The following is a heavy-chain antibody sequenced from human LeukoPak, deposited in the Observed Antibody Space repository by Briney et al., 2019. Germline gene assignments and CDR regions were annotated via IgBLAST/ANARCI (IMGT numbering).Heavy chain of an antibody. V-gene: IGHV3-48*03. Sequence: GGSLRLSCAASGFDFSAYEMNWVRQSPGKGLEWVAYFAGSDTTKYYADSVRGRFTISRDNAKNSLYVEMNSLRVEDTALYYCTTLGYHHDSWGQGTLVTVSS. CDR3: TTLGYHHDS. J-gene: IGHJ4*02. CDR2: FAGSDTTK. CDR1: GFDFSAYE. D-gene: IGHD3-22*01.